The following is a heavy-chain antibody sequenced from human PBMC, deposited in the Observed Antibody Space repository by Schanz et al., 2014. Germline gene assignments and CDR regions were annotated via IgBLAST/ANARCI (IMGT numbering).Heavy chain of an antibody. V-gene: IGHV3-33*01. CDR3: ARDHTTESYYAAGPPIDY. J-gene: IGHJ4*02. D-gene: IGHD1-26*01. Sequence: QMQLVESGGGLVKPGRSLRLSCAASGFTFSSYGMHWVRQAPGKGLEWVAVIWYDGSNKYYADSVKGRFTISRDNSKNTLFLQMNSLRAEDTAVYYCARDHTTESYYAAGPPIDYWGQGTLLTVSS. CDR1: GFTFSSYG. CDR2: IWYDGSNK.